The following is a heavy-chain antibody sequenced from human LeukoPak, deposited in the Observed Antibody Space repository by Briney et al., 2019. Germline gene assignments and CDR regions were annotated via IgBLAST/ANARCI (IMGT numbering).Heavy chain of an antibody. CDR2: IYHSGST. J-gene: IGHJ4*02. CDR3: ARGPRLPSIAAD. Sequence: SQTLSLTCTVSGYSISSGYYWGWIRQPPGKGLEWIGSIYHSGSTYYNPSLKSRVTISVDTSKNQFSLKLSSVTAADTAVYYCARGPRLPSIAADWGQGTLVTVAS. V-gene: IGHV4-38-2*02. D-gene: IGHD6-25*01. CDR1: GYSISSGYY.